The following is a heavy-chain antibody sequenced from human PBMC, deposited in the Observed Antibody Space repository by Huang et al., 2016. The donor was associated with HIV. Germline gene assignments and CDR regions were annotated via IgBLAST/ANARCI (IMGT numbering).Heavy chain of an antibody. V-gene: IGHV3-23*01. Sequence: EVQLLESGGGLVQPGGSLSLSCAASGFTFISFAMSWVRQALWKGLEWVSSSTGRGSSSYYADSVKGRFTISRDKSKNTLYLQMNSLRAEDTAIYYCAKADSGAAAGSLVDYWGQGTLVTVSS. CDR1: GFTFISFA. D-gene: IGHD6-13*01. CDR2: STGRGSSS. CDR3: AKADSGAAAGSLVDY. J-gene: IGHJ4*02.